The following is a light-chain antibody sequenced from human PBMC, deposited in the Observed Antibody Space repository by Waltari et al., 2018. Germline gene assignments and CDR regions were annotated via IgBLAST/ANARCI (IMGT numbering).Light chain of an antibody. V-gene: IGLV1-44*01. CDR1: SSNVGSNT. Sequence: QSVLTQPPSASGTPGQRVTISCSGSSSNVGSNTVNWYQLLPGTAPKLLTSSTHHRPSGVPDRFSGSKSGTSASLAISGLQSEDEADYYCAAWDDSLNGRVFGGGTKLTVL. J-gene: IGLJ3*02. CDR2: STH. CDR3: AAWDDSLNGRV.